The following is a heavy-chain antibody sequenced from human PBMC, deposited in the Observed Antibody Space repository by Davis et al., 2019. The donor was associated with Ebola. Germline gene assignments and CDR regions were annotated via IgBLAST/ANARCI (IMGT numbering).Heavy chain of an antibody. J-gene: IGHJ6*02. CDR1: GYTFTSYD. Sequence: AASVKVSCKASGYTFTSYDINWVRQATGQGLEWMGWMNPNSGNTGYAQKFQGWVTMTRDTSISTAYMELSRLRSDDTAVYYCARDLYYGMDVWGQGTTVTVSS. V-gene: IGHV1-8*01. CDR3: ARDLYYGMDV. CDR2: MNPNSGNT.